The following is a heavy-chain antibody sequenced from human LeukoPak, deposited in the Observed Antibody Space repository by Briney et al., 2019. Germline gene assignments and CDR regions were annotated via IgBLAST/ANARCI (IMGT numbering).Heavy chain of an antibody. Sequence: ASVKVSCKASGYTFTSYDINWVRQATGQGLEWMGWMNPNSGNTGYAQKFQGRVTMTRNTSISTAYMELSSLRSEDTAVYYCARGLGTAMVTPTDYWGQGTLVTVSS. J-gene: IGHJ4*02. CDR1: GYTFTSYD. CDR2: MNPNSGNT. CDR3: ARGLGTAMVTPTDY. D-gene: IGHD5-18*01. V-gene: IGHV1-8*01.